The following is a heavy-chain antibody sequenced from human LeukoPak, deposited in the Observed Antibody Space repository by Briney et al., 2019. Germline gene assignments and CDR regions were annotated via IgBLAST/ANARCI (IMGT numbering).Heavy chain of an antibody. CDR1: GFTFSSHG. V-gene: IGHV3-23*01. J-gene: IGHJ6*03. Sequence: GGSLRLSCGASGFTFSSHGMNWVRQAPGKGLEWVSGISPSGGITYYTDSVKGRFTISRDNSKNTVSLQMNSLRGEDTAVYYCAKDGGYCSSTSFCHYYYMDVWGKGTTVTVSS. D-gene: IGHD2-2*01. CDR2: ISPSGGIT. CDR3: AKDGGYCSSTSFCHYYYMDV.